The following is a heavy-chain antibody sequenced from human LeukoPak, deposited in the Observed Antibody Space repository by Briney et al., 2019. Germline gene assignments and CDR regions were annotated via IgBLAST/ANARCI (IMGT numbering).Heavy chain of an antibody. Sequence: SETLSLTCAVSSGSISSGGYSWSWIRQPPGKVLEWIGYIYHSGSTYYNPSLKSRVTISVDRSKNQFSLKLSSVTAADTAVYYCARGGYGSGSYYPYFDYWGQGTLVTVSS. D-gene: IGHD3-10*01. CDR3: ARGGYGSGSYYPYFDY. J-gene: IGHJ4*02. CDR1: SGSISSGGYS. CDR2: IYHSGST. V-gene: IGHV4-30-2*01.